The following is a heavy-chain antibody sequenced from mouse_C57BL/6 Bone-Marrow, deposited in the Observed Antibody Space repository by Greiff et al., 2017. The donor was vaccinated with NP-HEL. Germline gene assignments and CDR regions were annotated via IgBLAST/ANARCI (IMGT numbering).Heavy chain of an antibody. CDR3: ASSSYAMDY. V-gene: IGHV1-54*01. D-gene: IGHD1-3*01. Sequence: VQLQQSGAELVRPGTSVKVSCKASGYAFTNYLIEWVKQRPGQGLEWIGVINPGSGGTNYNEKFKGKATLTADKSSRTAYMQLSSLTSEDSAVYFCASSSYAMDYWGQGTSVTVSS. CDR1: GYAFTNYL. CDR2: INPGSGGT. J-gene: IGHJ4*01.